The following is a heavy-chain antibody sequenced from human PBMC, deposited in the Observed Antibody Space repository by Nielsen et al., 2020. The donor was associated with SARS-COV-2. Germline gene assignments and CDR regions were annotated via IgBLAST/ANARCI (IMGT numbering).Heavy chain of an antibody. D-gene: IGHD1-1*01. CDR3: ARIGVAGTIYYFDY. Sequence: GGSLRLSCVASGFTFSDAWMSWVRQTPGKGLEWVSAINWNGRSTGYADSLEGRFSISRDNAKNSLYLQMNSLRAEDTALYYCARIGVAGTIYYFDYWGQGTLVIVSS. CDR2: INWNGRST. J-gene: IGHJ4*02. V-gene: IGHV3-20*04. CDR1: GFTFSDAW.